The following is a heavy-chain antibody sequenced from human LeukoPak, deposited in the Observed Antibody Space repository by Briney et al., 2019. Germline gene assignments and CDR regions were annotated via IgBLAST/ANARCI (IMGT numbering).Heavy chain of an antibody. D-gene: IGHD2-2*01. CDR1: GFTFSSYS. Sequence: GGSLRLSCAASGFTFSSYSMNWVRQAPGKGLEWVSYISSSSSTIYYADSVKGRFTISRDNDKNSLYLQMNSLRAEDTAVYYCAREVVVVPAALYDYWGQGTLVTVSS. CDR2: ISSSSSTI. J-gene: IGHJ4*02. V-gene: IGHV3-48*01. CDR3: AREVVVVPAALYDY.